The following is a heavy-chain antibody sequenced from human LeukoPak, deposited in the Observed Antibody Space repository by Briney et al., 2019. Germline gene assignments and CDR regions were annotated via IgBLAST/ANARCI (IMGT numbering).Heavy chain of an antibody. D-gene: IGHD3-22*01. J-gene: IGHJ4*02. CDR1: GFTFSSYW. V-gene: IGHV3-74*01. Sequence: GGSLRLSCAASGFTFSSYWMHWVRQAPGKGLVWVSRINSDGNSTNYADSVKGRFTISRDNAKNTLYLQMNSLRAEDTAVYYCARVRGYDTSDYDYWGQGTLVTVSS. CDR2: INSDGNST. CDR3: ARVRGYDTSDYDY.